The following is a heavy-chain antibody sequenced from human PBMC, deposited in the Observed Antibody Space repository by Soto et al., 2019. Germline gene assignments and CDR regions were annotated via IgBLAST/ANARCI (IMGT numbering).Heavy chain of an antibody. CDR1: GFTFSSYS. J-gene: IGHJ4*02. Sequence: GGSLRLSCAASGFTFSSYSMNWVRQAPGKGLEWVSSISSSSAYMYYADSVKGRFTISRDNAKNSLYLQMNSLRAEDTAVYYCARDRVVPAYYFDYWGQGTLVTVSS. CDR2: ISSSSAYM. CDR3: ARDRVVPAYYFDY. V-gene: IGHV3-21*01. D-gene: IGHD2-2*01.